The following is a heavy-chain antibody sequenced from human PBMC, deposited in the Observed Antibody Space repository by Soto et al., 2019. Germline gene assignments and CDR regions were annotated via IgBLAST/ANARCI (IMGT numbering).Heavy chain of an antibody. CDR3: ARQGFGELHGLVDV. Sequence: PSETLSLTCTISGGPMSNYYGSWFRQPPGQGLEWIGYMGYNGYTRYNPSLRSRVTISLDTSKNQFSLNLSSVTAADTALYYCARQGFGELHGLVDVWGQGTTVTVSS. D-gene: IGHD3-10*01. CDR2: MGYNGYT. V-gene: IGHV4-59*08. CDR1: GGPMSNYY. J-gene: IGHJ6*02.